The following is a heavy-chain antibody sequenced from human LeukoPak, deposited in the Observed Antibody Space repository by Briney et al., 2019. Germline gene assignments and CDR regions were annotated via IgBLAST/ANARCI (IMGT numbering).Heavy chain of an antibody. CDR3: AKVITMVRGVIPRTDAYYYYGMDV. J-gene: IGHJ6*02. CDR2: ISYDGSNK. CDR1: GFTFSSYG. Sequence: QPGGSLRLSCAAPGFTFSSYGMHWVRQAPGKGLEWVAVISYDGSNKYYADSVKGRFTISRDNSKNTLYLQMNSLRAEDTAVYYCAKVITMVRGVIPRTDAYYYYGMDVWGQGTTVTVSS. D-gene: IGHD3-10*01. V-gene: IGHV3-30*18.